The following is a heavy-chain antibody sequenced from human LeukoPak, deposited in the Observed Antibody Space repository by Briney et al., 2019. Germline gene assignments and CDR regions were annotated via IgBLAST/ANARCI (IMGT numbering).Heavy chain of an antibody. CDR1: GYNFNSYW. Sequence: GESLKISCQGSGYNFNSYWIGWVRPMPGQGLEWVGVIYPGDSDTTYNPSFEGQVTISADKSITTAYLQWSSLKASDTAIYYCTRQAAILTGSDFWFDPWGQGTLVTVSS. D-gene: IGHD3-9*01. J-gene: IGHJ5*02. CDR2: IYPGDSDT. V-gene: IGHV5-51*01. CDR3: TRQAAILTGSDFWFDP.